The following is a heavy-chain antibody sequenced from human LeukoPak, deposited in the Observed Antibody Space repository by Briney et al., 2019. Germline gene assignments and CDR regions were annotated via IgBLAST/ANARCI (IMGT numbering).Heavy chain of an antibody. Sequence: SQTLSLTCTVSGDSLTSGSRYWSWIRQPAGKGLEWIGHFYSGTRTTYNPSLESRVTISGDTAKNQFSLKLDSVTAADTAVYFCARCMSELDYGDYAYYYHMDVWGKGTTVTVSS. CDR1: GDSLTSGSRY. V-gene: IGHV4-61*09. J-gene: IGHJ6*04. D-gene: IGHD4-17*01. CDR2: FYSGTRT. CDR3: ARCMSELDYGDYAYYYHMDV.